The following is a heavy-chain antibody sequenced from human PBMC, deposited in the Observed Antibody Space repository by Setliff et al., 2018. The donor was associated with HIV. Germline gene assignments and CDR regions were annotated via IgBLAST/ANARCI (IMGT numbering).Heavy chain of an antibody. D-gene: IGHD1-26*01. CDR1: GYTFTSYG. J-gene: IGHJ6*03. CDR2: ISAYNGNT. CDR3: ARYSGIYYYYYYMDV. Sequence: ASVKVSCKASGYTFTSYGISWVRQAPGQGPEWMGWISAYNGNTNYAQKFQGRVTMTTDTSTSTAYMELRSLRSDDTAVYYCARYSGIYYYYYYMDVWGKGTTVTVSS. V-gene: IGHV1-18*01.